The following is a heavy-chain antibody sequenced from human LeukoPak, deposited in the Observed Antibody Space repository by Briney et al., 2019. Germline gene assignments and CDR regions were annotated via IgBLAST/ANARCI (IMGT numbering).Heavy chain of an antibody. V-gene: IGHV1-46*01. Sequence: GASVKVSCKASGYTFTNYAMNWVRQAPGQGLEWMGLINPSGGSTRYAQKFQGRVTMTRDMSTSTVYMELSSLRSEDTAVYYCARDRGYVSYYYYYYMDVWGKGTTVTISS. CDR3: ARDRGYVSYYYYYYMDV. J-gene: IGHJ6*03. CDR2: INPSGGST. CDR1: GYTFTNYA. D-gene: IGHD5-12*01.